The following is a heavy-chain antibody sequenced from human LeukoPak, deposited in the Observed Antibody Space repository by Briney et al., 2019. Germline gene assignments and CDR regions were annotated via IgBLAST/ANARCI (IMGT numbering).Heavy chain of an antibody. CDR1: GGSFSGYY. D-gene: IGHD3-10*01. J-gene: IGHJ6*03. CDR2: INHSGST. CDR3: ARVKPYGSGDYYYYYMDV. Sequence: PSETLSLTCAVYGGSFSGYYWSRIRQPPGKGLEWIGEINHSGSTNYNPSLKSRVTILVDKSKNQFSLKLSSVTAADTAVYYCARVKPYGSGDYYYYYMDVWGKGTTVTVSS. V-gene: IGHV4-34*01.